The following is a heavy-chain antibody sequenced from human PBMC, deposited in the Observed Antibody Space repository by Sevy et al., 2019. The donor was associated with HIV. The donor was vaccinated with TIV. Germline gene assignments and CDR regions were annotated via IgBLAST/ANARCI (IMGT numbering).Heavy chain of an antibody. Sequence: ASVKVSYKASRSTFVSNDINWLRQAPGQGLEWVGWMRPNSGEVGYAQKFQGRVTMTRNISITTAYMELGRLRFDDTTVYYCAQGYYFTYWGQGTVVTVSS. CDR3: AQGYYFTY. CDR2: MRPNSGEV. J-gene: IGHJ4*02. D-gene: IGHD3-22*01. CDR1: RSTFVSND. V-gene: IGHV1-8*01.